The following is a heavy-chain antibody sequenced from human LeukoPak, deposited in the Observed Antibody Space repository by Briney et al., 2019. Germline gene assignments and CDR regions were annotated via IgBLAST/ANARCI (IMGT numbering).Heavy chain of an antibody. Sequence: GGSLRLSCAASGFTFSSYWMSWVRQAPGKGLEWVANIKQYGSEKYYVDSVKGRVTISRDKAKNSLYLEMNSLRVEDTAVYYCARENSSSTRGDLDHWGQGSLVTVSS. D-gene: IGHD6-6*01. J-gene: IGHJ4*02. V-gene: IGHV3-7*01. CDR2: IKQYGSEK. CDR3: ARENSSSTRGDLDH. CDR1: GFTFSSYW.